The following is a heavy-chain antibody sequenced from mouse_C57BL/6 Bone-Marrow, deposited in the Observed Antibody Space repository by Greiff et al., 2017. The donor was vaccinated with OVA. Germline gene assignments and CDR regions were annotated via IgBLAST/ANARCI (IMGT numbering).Heavy chain of an antibody. J-gene: IGHJ2*01. V-gene: IGHV1-55*01. D-gene: IGHD1-1*01. CDR2: IYPGSGST. CDR3: ARYGSSYDFDY. CDR1: GYTFTSYW. Sequence: QVHVKQPGAELVKPGASVKMSCKASGYTFTSYWITWVKQRPGQGLEWIGDIYPGSGSTNYNEKFKSKATLTVDTSSSTAYMQLSSLTSEDSAVYYCARYGSSYDFDYWGQGTTLTVSS.